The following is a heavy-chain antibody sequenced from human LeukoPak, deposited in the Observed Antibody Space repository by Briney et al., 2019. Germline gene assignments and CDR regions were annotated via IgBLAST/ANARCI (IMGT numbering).Heavy chain of an antibody. CDR1: GGSISSSSYY. J-gene: IGHJ3*02. V-gene: IGHV4-39*07. CDR2: IYYSGST. CDR3: ARGEMATIEDAFDI. D-gene: IGHD5-24*01. Sequence: PSETLSLTCTVSGGSISSSSYYWGWIRQPPGKGLEWIGSIYYSGSTNYNPSLKSRVTISVDTSKNQFSLKLSSVTAADTAMYYCARGEMATIEDAFDIWGQGTLVTVSS.